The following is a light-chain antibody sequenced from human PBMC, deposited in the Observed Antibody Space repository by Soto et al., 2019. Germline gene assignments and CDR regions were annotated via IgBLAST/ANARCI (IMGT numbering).Light chain of an antibody. Sequence: QAVVTQPPSASGTPGQRVTISCSGGSSNIRSNTVNWYQQLPGTAPKLLIHSDNLRPSGVPDRFSGSKSDTSASLAIGGLQSEDEADYYCATWDDSLSGWVFGGGTKLTVL. CDR2: SDN. J-gene: IGLJ3*02. CDR1: SSNIRSNT. CDR3: ATWDDSLSGWV. V-gene: IGLV1-44*01.